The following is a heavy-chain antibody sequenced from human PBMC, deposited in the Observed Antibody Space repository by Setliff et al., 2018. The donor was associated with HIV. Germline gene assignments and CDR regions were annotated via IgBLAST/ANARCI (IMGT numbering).Heavy chain of an antibody. CDR1: GVSISSGSYY. CDR2: IYTSGST. Sequence: SETLSLTCTVSGVSISSGSYYWSWIRQSAGKGLEWIGRIYTSGSTNDNPSLKSRITISVDTSNNQFSLRLSSVTAAGTAVYYCARGRTPSYGGDYRDTFDIWGPGTKVTVSS. CDR3: ARGRTPSYGGDYRDTFDI. D-gene: IGHD4-17*01. V-gene: IGHV4-61*02. J-gene: IGHJ3*02.